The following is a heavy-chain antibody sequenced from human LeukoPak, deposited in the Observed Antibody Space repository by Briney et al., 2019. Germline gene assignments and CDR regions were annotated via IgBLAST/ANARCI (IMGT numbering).Heavy chain of an antibody. CDR1: GGSFSGYY. D-gene: IGHD2-2*02. CDR2: INHSGST. V-gene: IGHV4-34*01. J-gene: IGHJ6*03. CDR3: ARVRRPAAIVPPYYYYYYMDV. Sequence: SETLSLTCAVYGGSFSGYYWSWIRQPPGKGLEWIGEINHSGSTNYNPSLKSRVTISVDTSKNQFSLKLSSVTAADTAVYYCARVRRPAAIVPPYYYYYYMDVWGKGTTVTVSS.